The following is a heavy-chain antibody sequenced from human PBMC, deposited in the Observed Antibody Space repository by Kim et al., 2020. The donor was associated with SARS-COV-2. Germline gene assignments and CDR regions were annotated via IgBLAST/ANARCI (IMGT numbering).Heavy chain of an antibody. CDR3: ARELGDTAMVRYYYYGMDV. Sequence: SETLSLTCAVSGGSISSSNWWSWVRQPPGKGLEWIGEIYHSGSTNYNPSLKSRVTISVDKSKNQFSLKLSSVTAADTAVYYCARELGDTAMVRYYYYGMDVWGQGTTVTVSS. D-gene: IGHD5-18*01. CDR2: IYHSGST. J-gene: IGHJ6*02. CDR1: GGSISSSNW. V-gene: IGHV4-4*02.